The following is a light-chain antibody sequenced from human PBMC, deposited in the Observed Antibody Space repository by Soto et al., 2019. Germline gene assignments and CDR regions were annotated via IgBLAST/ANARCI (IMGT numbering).Light chain of an antibody. V-gene: IGKV1-17*01. Sequence: DIQMTQSPSSLSASVGDRVTITCRASQGIRNDFDWFLQKPGKAPNRLIYDTSNLQSGVPSRFSGSGSGTEFTLTINSLQPEDFATYYCLQHNSYPLTFGGGTKIEIK. CDR1: QGIRND. CDR3: LQHNSYPLT. J-gene: IGKJ4*01. CDR2: DTS.